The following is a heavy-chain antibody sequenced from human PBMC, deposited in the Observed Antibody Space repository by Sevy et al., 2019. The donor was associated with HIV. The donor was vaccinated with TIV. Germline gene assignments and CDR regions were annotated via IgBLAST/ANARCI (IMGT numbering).Heavy chain of an antibody. CDR1: GFTFSSYW. J-gene: IGHJ6*02. CDR2: IKQDGSEK. D-gene: IGHD3-3*01. CDR3: ARVRDFWSGYYANYNYYYGMDV. V-gene: IGHV3-7*01. Sequence: GGSLRLSCAASGFTFSSYWMSWVRQAPGKGLEWVANIKQDGSEKYYVDSVKGRFTISRDNAKNSLSLQMNSLGAEDTAVYYCARVRDFWSGYYANYNYYYGMDVWGQGTTVTVSS.